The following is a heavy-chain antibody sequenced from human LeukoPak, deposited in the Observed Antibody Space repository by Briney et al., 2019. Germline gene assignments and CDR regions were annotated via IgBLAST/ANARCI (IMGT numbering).Heavy chain of an antibody. V-gene: IGHV4-30-2*01. Sequence: SETLSLTCTVSGGSISSGGYYWSWIRQPPGKGLEWIGYIYHSGSTYYNPSLKSRVTISVDRSKNQFSLKLSSVTAADTAVYYCATDQVPAAQDYYYMDVWGKGTTVTVSS. D-gene: IGHD2-2*01. CDR3: ATDQVPAAQDYYYMDV. J-gene: IGHJ6*03. CDR1: GGSISSGGYY. CDR2: IYHSGST.